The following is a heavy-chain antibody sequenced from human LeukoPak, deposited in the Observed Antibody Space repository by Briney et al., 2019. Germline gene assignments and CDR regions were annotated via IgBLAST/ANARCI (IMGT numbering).Heavy chain of an antibody. V-gene: IGHV3-43D*03. CDR3: AKAGRITVFGVDSPQFYYMDV. Sequence: GGSLRLSCAAYGFTFDDYAMHWVRQAPEKGLEWVSLLSWDGGTSYYADSVKGRFTISRDNSRNSLYLQMNSLRAEDTALYYCAKAGRITVFGVDSPQFYYMDVWGKGTTVTVSS. CDR2: LSWDGGTS. J-gene: IGHJ6*03. D-gene: IGHD3-3*01. CDR1: GFTFDDYA.